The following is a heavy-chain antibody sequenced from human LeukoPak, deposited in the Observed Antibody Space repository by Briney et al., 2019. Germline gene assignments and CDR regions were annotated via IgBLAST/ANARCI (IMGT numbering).Heavy chain of an antibody. D-gene: IGHD4-23*01. V-gene: IGHV4-34*01. CDR2: INHSGST. CDR3: ARDSVGPFRRSPTNAFDV. CDR1: GGSFSGYY. Sequence: SETLSLTCAVYGGSFSGYYWSWIRQPPGKGLEWIGEINHSGSTNYNPSLKSRVTISVDTSKNQFSLKLSSVTAADTAVYYCARDSVGPFRRSPTNAFDVWGQGTMVTVSS. J-gene: IGHJ3*01.